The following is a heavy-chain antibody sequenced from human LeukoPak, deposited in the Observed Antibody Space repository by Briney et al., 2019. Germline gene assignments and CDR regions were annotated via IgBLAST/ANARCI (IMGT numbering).Heavy chain of an antibody. J-gene: IGHJ4*02. CDR3: ARSTGYSMYYFDY. Sequence: PSETLSLTCTVSGGSISSYYWSWIRQPPGKGLEWIGYIYYSGSTNYNPSLKSRVTISVDTSKNQFSLKLSSVTAADTAVYYCARSTGYSMYYFDYWGQGTLVTVFS. CDR1: GGSISSYY. D-gene: IGHD6-13*01. CDR2: IYYSGST. V-gene: IGHV4-59*01.